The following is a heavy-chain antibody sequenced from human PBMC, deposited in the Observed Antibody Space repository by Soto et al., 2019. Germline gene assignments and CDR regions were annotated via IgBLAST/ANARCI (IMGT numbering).Heavy chain of an antibody. CDR3: ASETLDGRAV. Sequence: HVQMHPSGPRLVKPSQTLSLECSVIGGSVNTGDNYWSWVRQSPGRGLEWIGYIYYTGNTFYNAALENRVTMSVDASKNQFSLTLTSVTAADTAVYFWASETLDGRAVWGQGTNVTFSS. V-gene: IGHV4-30-4*01. J-gene: IGHJ6*02. CDR2: IYYTGNT. CDR1: GGSVNTGDNY.